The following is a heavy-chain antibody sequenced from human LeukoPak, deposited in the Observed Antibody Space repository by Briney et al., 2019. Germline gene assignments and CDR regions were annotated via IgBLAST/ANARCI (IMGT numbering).Heavy chain of an antibody. D-gene: IGHD3-10*01. CDR2: MNPNSGNT. CDR3: ASPMVRGGKNADYYGMDV. V-gene: IGHV1-8*01. CDR1: GYTFTSYD. Sequence: ASVKVSCKASGYTFTSYDINWVRQATGQGLEWMGWMNPNSGNTGYAQKFQGRVTMTRNTSISTAYMELSSLRSEDTAVYYCASPMVRGGKNADYYGMDVWGQGTTVTVSS. J-gene: IGHJ6*02.